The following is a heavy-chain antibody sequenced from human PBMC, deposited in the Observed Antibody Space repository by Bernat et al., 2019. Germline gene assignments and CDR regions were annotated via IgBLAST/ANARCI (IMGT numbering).Heavy chain of an antibody. V-gene: IGHV3-30-3*01. J-gene: IGHJ4*02. D-gene: IGHD3-22*01. Sequence: QVQLVESGGGVVQPGRSLRLSCAAPGFTFSSYAMPWVRQAPGKGLEWVAVISYDGSNKYYADSVKGRFTISRDNSKNTLYLQMNSLRAEDTAVYYCARQRNYYDSSGHFDYWGQGTLVTVSS. CDR1: GFTFSSYA. CDR3: ARQRNYYDSSGHFDY. CDR2: ISYDGSNK.